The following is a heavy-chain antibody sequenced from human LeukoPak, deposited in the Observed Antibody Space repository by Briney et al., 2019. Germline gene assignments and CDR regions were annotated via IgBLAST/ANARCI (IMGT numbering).Heavy chain of an antibody. J-gene: IGHJ4*02. Sequence: SETLSLTCAVSGGSISSSNWWSWVRQPPGKGLEWIGEIYHSGSTNYNPSLKSRVTISVDKSKNQFSLKLSSVTAADTAVYYCARVSYYDSSGYYRTTYYFDYWGQGTLVTVSS. D-gene: IGHD3-22*01. CDR3: ARVSYYDSSGYYRTTYYFDY. CDR1: GGSISSSNW. V-gene: IGHV4-4*02. CDR2: IYHSGST.